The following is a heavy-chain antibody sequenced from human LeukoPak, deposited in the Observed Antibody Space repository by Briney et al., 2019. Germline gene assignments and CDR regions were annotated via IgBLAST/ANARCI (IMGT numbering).Heavy chain of an antibody. Sequence: ASVNVSFKASGYTFTDYYIHWVRQAPGQGLEWMGIINPSGGSTIYAQRFHGTVTMTRDMSTSTVYMELSSLRSEDTAIYYCARDKDAPGYSSGWRQYYYGMDVWGQGTTVTVSS. J-gene: IGHJ6*02. D-gene: IGHD6-19*01. CDR3: ARDKDAPGYSSGWRQYYYGMDV. V-gene: IGHV1-46*01. CDR1: GYTFTDYY. CDR2: INPSGGST.